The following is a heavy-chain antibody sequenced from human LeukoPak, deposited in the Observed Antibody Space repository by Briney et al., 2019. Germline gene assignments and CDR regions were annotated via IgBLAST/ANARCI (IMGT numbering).Heavy chain of an antibody. CDR1: GGSLISSDKY. CDR2: VFYGGRT. J-gene: IGHJ5*02. CDR3: ARHALVTSISTYDWFDP. Sequence: PSETLSLTCSVSGGSLISSDKYWAWIRQPPGKGLEWIGSVFYGGRTIYSPSLKTRVTISVDPSMNQFSLRLSSVTAGDTAIYYCARHALVTSISTYDWFDPWGQGTLVTVSS. V-gene: IGHV4-39*01. D-gene: IGHD2-21*02.